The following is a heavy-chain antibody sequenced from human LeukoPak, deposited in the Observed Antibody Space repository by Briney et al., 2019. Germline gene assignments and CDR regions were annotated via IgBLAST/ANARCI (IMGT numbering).Heavy chain of an antibody. CDR3: ARGRPTVTTMLLRYFDL. Sequence: PSETLSLTCAVYGGSFSGYYWSWIRQPPGKGLEWIGEINHSGSTNYNPSLKSRVTISVDTSKNQFSLKLSSVTAADTAVYYCARGRPTVTTMLLRYFDLWGRGTLVTVSS. D-gene: IGHD4-17*01. CDR1: GGSFSGYY. J-gene: IGHJ2*01. V-gene: IGHV4-34*01. CDR2: INHSGST.